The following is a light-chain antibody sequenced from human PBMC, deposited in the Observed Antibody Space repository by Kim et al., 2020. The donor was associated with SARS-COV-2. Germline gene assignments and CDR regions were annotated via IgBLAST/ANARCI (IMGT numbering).Light chain of an antibody. CDR1: SNDIGAYIY. J-gene: IGLJ3*02. CDR2: DVN. CDR3: CAYAGTDIPLV. V-gene: IGLV2-11*01. Sequence: QSALTQPRSVSGSLGQSVTISCTGTSNDIGAYIYVSWYRQCPGKAPKVIMYDVNMRPSGIPDRFSGSRSGNTASLTISGLQADDEADYYCCAYAGTDIPLVFGGGTQLTVL.